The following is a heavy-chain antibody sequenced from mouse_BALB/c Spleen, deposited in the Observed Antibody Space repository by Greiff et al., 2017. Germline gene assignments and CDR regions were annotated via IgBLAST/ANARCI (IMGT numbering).Heavy chain of an antibody. CDR1: GFSLTSYG. CDR3: ARGNYGSRGLAMDY. CDR2: IWAGGST. V-gene: IGHV2-9*02. J-gene: IGHJ4*01. D-gene: IGHD1-1*01. Sequence: QVQLKESGPGLVAPSQSLSITCTVSGFSLTSYGVHWVRQPPGKGLEWLGVIWAGGSTNYNSALMSRLSISKDNSKSQVFLKMNSLQTDDTAMYYCARGNYGSRGLAMDYWGQGTSVTVSS.